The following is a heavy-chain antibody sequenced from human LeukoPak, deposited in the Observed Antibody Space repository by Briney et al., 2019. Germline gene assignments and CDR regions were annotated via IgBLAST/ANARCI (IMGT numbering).Heavy chain of an antibody. Sequence: ASVKVSCKASGGTFSSYAISWVRQAPGQGLEWMGGIIPIFGTANYAQKFQGRVTITADESTSIAHMELSSLRSEDTAVYYCASLAAPIDYWGQGTLVTVSS. J-gene: IGHJ4*02. CDR2: IIPIFGTA. D-gene: IGHD6-25*01. V-gene: IGHV1-69*13. CDR3: ASLAAPIDY. CDR1: GGTFSSYA.